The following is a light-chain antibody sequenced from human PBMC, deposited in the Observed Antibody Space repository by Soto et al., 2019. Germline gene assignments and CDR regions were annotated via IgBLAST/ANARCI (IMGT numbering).Light chain of an antibody. CDR1: SSNIGAGYD. CDR3: QSYDRSLSGSRV. V-gene: IGLV1-40*01. CDR2: GNS. Sequence: QSVLTQPPSVSGAPGQGVTISCTGSSSNIGAGYDVHWYQQLPGTAPKLLIYGNSNRPSGVPDRLSGSKSGTSASLAITGLQAEDEADYHCQSYDRSLSGSRVFGTGTTVTVL. J-gene: IGLJ1*01.